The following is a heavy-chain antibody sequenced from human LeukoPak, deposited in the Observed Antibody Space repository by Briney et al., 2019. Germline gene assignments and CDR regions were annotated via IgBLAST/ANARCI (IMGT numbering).Heavy chain of an antibody. D-gene: IGHD3-9*01. CDR2: IIPILGIA. V-gene: IGHV1-69*04. CDR3: ASLYYDILTGYTY. J-gene: IGHJ4*02. CDR1: GGTFSSYA. Sequence: GASVKVSCKASGGTFSSYAISWVRQAPGQGLEWMGRIIPILGIANYAQKFQGRVTITADKSTSTAYMELSSLRSEDTAVYYCASLYYDILTGYTYWGQGTLATVSS.